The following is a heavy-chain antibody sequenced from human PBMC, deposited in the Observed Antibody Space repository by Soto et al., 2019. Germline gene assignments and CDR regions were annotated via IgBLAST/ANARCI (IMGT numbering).Heavy chain of an antibody. CDR2: ISSSSITI. V-gene: IGHV3-48*01. CDR1: GFSFNNYR. D-gene: IGHD2-15*01. Sequence: EVYLVESGGGLVQPGGSLRLSCAASGFSFNNYRMNWVRQAPGKGLEWVSYISSSSITIDYADSVKGRFTISRDNARNSRYLKMNSLRAEDTAVYYCTRDQYCIGGTCYRGWFGPWGQGTLVTVSS. CDR3: TRDQYCIGGTCYRGWFGP. J-gene: IGHJ5*02.